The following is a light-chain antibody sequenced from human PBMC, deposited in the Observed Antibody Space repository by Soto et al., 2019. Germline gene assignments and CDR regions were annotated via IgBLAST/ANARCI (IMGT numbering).Light chain of an antibody. CDR1: ESLVHSDGNTY. Sequence: DIVMTQSPLSSPVTLGQPASISCRSSESLVHSDGNTYLSWLHQRPGQPPRLLIYKISKRLPGVPERISGSGAGTEFTVKISRVEAEDVGSYYCMQATQFSWTFGQGTKVEV. CDR2: KIS. V-gene: IGKV2-24*01. CDR3: MQATQFSWT. J-gene: IGKJ1*01.